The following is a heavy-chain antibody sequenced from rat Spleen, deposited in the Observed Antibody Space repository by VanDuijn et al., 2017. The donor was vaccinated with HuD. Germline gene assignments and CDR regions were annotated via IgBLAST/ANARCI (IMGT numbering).Heavy chain of an antibody. CDR2: INFDGGST. CDR3: AKEDGSYGGWFAY. V-gene: IGHV5-58*01. D-gene: IGHD1-2*01. J-gene: IGHJ3*01. Sequence: VQLKESGPGLVQPSQTLSLTCTVSGFSLIRYNVLWLRHAPGKVLEWVSSINFDGGSTYYPDYVTGRFTIPRDKAENTVYLQMNSLRSEDTATYYCAKEDGSYGGWFAYWGQGTLVTVSS. CDR1: GFSLIRYN.